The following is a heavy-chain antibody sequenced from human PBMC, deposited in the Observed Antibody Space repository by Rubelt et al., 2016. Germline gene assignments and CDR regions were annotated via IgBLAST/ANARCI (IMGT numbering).Heavy chain of an antibody. CDR1: GFTFRDYA. V-gene: IGHV3-23*03. CDR2: IYTGGDT. Sequence: EVELLESGGGLVQPGGSLRLSCAASGFTFRDYALSWVRQAPGKGLEWISVIYTGGDTHYADSVKGRFVISRDDSRDTVYLQMNSLRAEDTAVYYCARPGYIDAWGQGTLVTVSS. J-gene: IGHJ5*02. D-gene: IGHD5-12*01. CDR3: ARPGYIDA.